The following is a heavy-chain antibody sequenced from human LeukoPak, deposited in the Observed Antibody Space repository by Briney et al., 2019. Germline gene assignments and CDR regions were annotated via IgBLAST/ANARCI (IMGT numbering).Heavy chain of an antibody. J-gene: IGHJ6*02. V-gene: IGHV1-8*01. CDR3: ARVGYSYGYSAYYYYGMDV. Sequence: ASVKVSCKASGYTLTSYDINWVRQATGQGLEWMGWMNPNSGNTGYAQKFQGRVTMTRNTSISTAYMELSSLRSEDTAVYYCARVGYSYGYSAYYYYGMDVWGQGTTVTVSS. CDR2: MNPNSGNT. CDR1: GYTLTSYD. D-gene: IGHD5-18*01.